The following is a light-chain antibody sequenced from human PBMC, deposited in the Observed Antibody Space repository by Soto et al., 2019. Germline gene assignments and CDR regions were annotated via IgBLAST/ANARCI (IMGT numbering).Light chain of an antibody. CDR2: GAS. CDR1: QDIRNY. V-gene: IGKV1-27*01. J-gene: IGKJ1*01. Sequence: DIRMTQSPSSLSASVGDRVTIACRASQDIRNYLAWYQQKPWKVPQILIYGASTLHPGVPSRFSGSGSGTYFTLSINSLQPADVATYYGQKYRCYSPSTFGQGTKV. CDR3: QKYRCYSPST.